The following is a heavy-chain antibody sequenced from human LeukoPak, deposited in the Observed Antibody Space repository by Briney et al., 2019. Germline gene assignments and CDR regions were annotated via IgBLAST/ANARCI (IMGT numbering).Heavy chain of an antibody. CDR3: ARDGSPVVGFDWFDP. Sequence: ASVKVSCKASGYTFTSYAMNWVRQAPGQGLEWMGWINTNTGNPTYAQGFTGRFVFSLDTSVSTAYPQISSLKAEDTAVYYCARDGSPVVGFDWFDPWGQGALVTVSS. CDR2: INTNTGNP. V-gene: IGHV7-4-1*02. J-gene: IGHJ5*02. D-gene: IGHD6-6*01. CDR1: GYTFTSYA.